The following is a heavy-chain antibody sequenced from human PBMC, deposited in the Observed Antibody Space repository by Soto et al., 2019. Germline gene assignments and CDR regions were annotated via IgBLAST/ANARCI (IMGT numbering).Heavy chain of an antibody. D-gene: IGHD3-10*01. CDR2: IIPLLDIT. V-gene: IGHV1-69*08. CDR1: GGIFNTYT. CDR3: AREHSRVGRFGELFAWFDP. J-gene: IGHJ5*02. Sequence: QVQLVQSGAEVKKPGSSVKVSCKASGGIFNTYTISWVRQAPGQGLEWMGRIIPLLDITNYAQKFQGRVTITADKCTSTAYMELSSLKSEDTAIYYCAREHSRVGRFGELFAWFDPWGQGTLVTVSS.